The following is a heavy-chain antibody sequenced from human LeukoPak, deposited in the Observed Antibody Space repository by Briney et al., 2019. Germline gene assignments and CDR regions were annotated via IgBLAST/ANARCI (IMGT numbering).Heavy chain of an antibody. D-gene: IGHD2-21*01. V-gene: IGHV3-23*01. Sequence: PGGSLRLSCAASGFTFSSYAMSWVRQAPGKGLEWVSAISGSGGSTYYADSVKGRFTISRDNSKNTLYLQMNRLRAEDTAVYYRAKFDWVHPSGKGYFQHWGQGTLVTVSS. CDR3: AKFDWVHPSGKGYFQH. CDR1: GFTFSSYA. CDR2: ISGSGGST. J-gene: IGHJ1*01.